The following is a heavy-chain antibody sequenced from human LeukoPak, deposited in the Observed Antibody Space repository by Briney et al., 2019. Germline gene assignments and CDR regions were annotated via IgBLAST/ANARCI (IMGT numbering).Heavy chain of an antibody. V-gene: IGHV3-48*03. J-gene: IGHJ1*01. CDR3: AGTNYYGSGSAEYFQH. CDR1: GFTFSSYE. Sequence: GGSLRLSCAASGFTFSSYEMNWVRQAPGKGLEWVSYISTSGRSIYYADSVKGRFTISRDNPKNSLYLQMNSLRAEDTAVYYCAGTNYYGSGSAEYFQHWGHGTLVTVSS. D-gene: IGHD3-10*01. CDR2: ISTSGRSI.